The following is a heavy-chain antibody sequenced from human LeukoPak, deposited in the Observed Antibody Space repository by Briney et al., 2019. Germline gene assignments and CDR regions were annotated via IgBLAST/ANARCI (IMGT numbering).Heavy chain of an antibody. V-gene: IGHV3-11*03. D-gene: IGHD2-15*01. CDR2: ISSSSSYT. Sequence: PGGSLRLSCAASGFTFSDYYMSWIRQAPGKGLEGVSYISSSSSYTNYADSVKGRFTISRDNAKNSLYLQMNSLRAEDTAVYYCARIDMARYYFDYWGQGPLVTVSS. J-gene: IGHJ4*02. CDR3: ARIDMARYYFDY. CDR1: GFTFSDYY.